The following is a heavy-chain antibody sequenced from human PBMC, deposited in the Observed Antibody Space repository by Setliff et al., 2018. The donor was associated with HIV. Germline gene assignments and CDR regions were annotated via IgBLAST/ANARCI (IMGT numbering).Heavy chain of an antibody. CDR1: GGSFSGYY. CDR3: ARVRGRYYYHYAMDV. D-gene: IGHD3-10*01. Sequence: SQTLSLTCAVYGGSFSGYYWSWIRQPPGKGLEWIGEINDNGSTNYNPSLKSRVTISVDTSKNQFSLKLSSVTAADTAVYYCARVRGRYYYHYAMDVWGQGTTATVSS. V-gene: IGHV4-34*01. J-gene: IGHJ6*02. CDR2: INDNGST.